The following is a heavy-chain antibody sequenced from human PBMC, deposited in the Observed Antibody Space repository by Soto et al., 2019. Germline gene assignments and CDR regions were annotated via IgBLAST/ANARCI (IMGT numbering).Heavy chain of an antibody. D-gene: IGHD2-21*02. CDR3: ERDHCGDCYYFDY. Sequence: QVQLHESGPVLVKPSQTLSLTCTVSGGSISSGGYYWSWIRQHPGKGLEWIGYIYYSGSTYYNPSLKSRVTISVDTSKNQFSLKLSSVTAADTAVYYCERDHCGDCYYFDYWGQGTLVTVSS. CDR2: IYYSGST. CDR1: GGSISSGGYY. V-gene: IGHV4-31*03. J-gene: IGHJ4*02.